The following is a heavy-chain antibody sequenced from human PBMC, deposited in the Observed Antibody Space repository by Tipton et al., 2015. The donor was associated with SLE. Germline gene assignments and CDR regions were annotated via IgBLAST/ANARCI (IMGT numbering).Heavy chain of an antibody. CDR3: ARTRGGSGWCADY. J-gene: IGHJ4*02. V-gene: IGHV3-7*01. Sequence: SLRLSCAASGFTFSSYWMSWVRQAPGKGLEWVANIKQDGSEKYYEDSVKGRFTVSRDNAKNSLYLQMNSLRAEDTAVYYCARTRGGSGWCADYWGQGTLVTVSS. CDR2: IKQDGSEK. CDR1: GFTFSSYW. D-gene: IGHD6-19*01.